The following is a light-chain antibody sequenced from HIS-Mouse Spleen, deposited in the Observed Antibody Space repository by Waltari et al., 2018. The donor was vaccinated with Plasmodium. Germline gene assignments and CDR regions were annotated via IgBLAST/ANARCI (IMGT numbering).Light chain of an antibody. V-gene: IGLV1-44*01. CDR2: RNN. Sequence: QSVLTQPPSASGTPGQRVTISCSGSSSNIGSNTVNWYQQLPGTAPKLLIYRNNPRPSAVPCRFSVSKSGTSASLAISGLQSEDEADYYCAAWDDSLNGPVFGGGTKLTVL. CDR3: AAWDDSLNGPV. J-gene: IGLJ2*01. CDR1: SSNIGSNT.